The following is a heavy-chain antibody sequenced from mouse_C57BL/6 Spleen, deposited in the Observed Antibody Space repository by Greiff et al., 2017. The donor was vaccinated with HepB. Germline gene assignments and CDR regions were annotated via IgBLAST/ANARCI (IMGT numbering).Heavy chain of an antibody. CDR2: ISSGSSTI. CDR1: GFTFSDYG. D-gene: IGHD1-1*01. CDR3: ARRSYEYFDV. Sequence: EVMLVESGGGLVKPGGSLKLSCAASGFTFSDYGMHWVRQAPEKGLEWVAYISSGSSTIYYADTVKGRFTISRDNAKNTLFLQMTSLRSEDTAMYYCARRSYEYFDVWGTGTTVTVSS. V-gene: IGHV5-17*01. J-gene: IGHJ1*03.